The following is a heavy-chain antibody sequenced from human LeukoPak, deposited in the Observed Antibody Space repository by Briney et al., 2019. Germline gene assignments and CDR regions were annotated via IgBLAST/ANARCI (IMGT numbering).Heavy chain of an antibody. CDR1: GFSFSRYW. CDR2: INTHWTTT. Sequence: PWGSLSLSCAASGFSFSRYWKHWGRKAPRQGLMWVSRINTHWTTTAYADSVKCRFTIARDNAKSTLYLQMNSLRAEDRGVYYCVRAHDNDDSSGYSSDYWGQGTLVTVSS. CDR3: VRAHDNDDSSGYSSDY. J-gene: IGHJ4*02. V-gene: IGHV3-74*01. D-gene: IGHD3-22*01.